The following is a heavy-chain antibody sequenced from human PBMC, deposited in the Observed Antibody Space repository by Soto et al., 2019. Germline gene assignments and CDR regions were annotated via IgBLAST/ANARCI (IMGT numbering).Heavy chain of an antibody. D-gene: IGHD2-2*01. CDR2: ISGSGGST. V-gene: IGHV3-23*01. Sequence: GGSLRLSCAASGFTFSSYAMSCVRQAPGKGLEWVSAISGSGGSTYYADSVKGRFTISRDNSKNTLYLQMNSLRAEDTAVYYCAKGIPVVVPAAIPLFDYWGQGTLVTVSS. CDR3: AKGIPVVVPAAIPLFDY. J-gene: IGHJ4*02. CDR1: GFTFSSYA.